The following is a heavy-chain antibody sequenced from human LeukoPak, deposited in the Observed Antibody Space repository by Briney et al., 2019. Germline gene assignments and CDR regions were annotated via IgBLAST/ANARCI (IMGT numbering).Heavy chain of an antibody. CDR1: GFTSSSYG. CDR2: IWYDGSNK. D-gene: IGHD6-19*01. J-gene: IGHJ4*02. Sequence: GGSLRLSCAASGFTSSSYGMHWVRQAPGKGLEWVAVIWYDGSNKYYADSVKGRFTISRDNSKNTLYLQMNSLRAEDTAVYYCARDGQQWLVGFDYWGQGTLVTVSS. V-gene: IGHV3-33*01. CDR3: ARDGQQWLVGFDY.